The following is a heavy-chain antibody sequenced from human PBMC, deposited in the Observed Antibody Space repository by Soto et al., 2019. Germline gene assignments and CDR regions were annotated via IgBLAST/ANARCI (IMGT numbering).Heavy chain of an antibody. Sequence: GGSLRLSCAASGFTFNTYEMNWVRQAPGKGLEWVSYISSSGSSTYYADSVKGRFTISRDNAKNSLYLQMNSLRAEDTAIYYCASRSGGGGAFDFWGQGTMVTVSS. CDR2: ISSSGSST. CDR1: GFTFNTYE. CDR3: ASRSGGGGAFDF. V-gene: IGHV3-48*03. J-gene: IGHJ3*01. D-gene: IGHD3-10*01.